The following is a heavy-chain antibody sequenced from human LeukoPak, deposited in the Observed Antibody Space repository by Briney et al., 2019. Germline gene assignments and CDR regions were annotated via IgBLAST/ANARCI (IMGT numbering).Heavy chain of an antibody. V-gene: IGHV3-9*01. D-gene: IGHD5-18*01. CDR1: GFTFDDYA. Sequence: PVRSLRLSCAASGFTFDDYAMHWVRQAPGKSLEWVSGISWNSGRIAYADSVKGRFTISRDNAKNSLYLQMNSLRAEDTALYYCAKDFGYSCGYGFDYWGQGTLVTVSS. CDR3: AKDFGYSCGYGFDY. CDR2: ISWNSGRI. J-gene: IGHJ4*02.